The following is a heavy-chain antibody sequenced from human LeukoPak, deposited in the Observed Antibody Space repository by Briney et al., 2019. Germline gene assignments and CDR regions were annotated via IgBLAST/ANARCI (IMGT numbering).Heavy chain of an antibody. D-gene: IGHD6-19*01. CDR1: GGSISSYY. V-gene: IGHV4-4*07. CDR3: AGDSSPVAPYGFDI. CDR2: MYTSGST. Sequence: SETLSLTCTVSGGSISSYYWSWIRQPAGKGLEWIGRMYTSGSTNYNPSLKSRVTMSVDTSKNQFSLKLSSVTAADTAVYYCAGDSSPVAPYGFDIWGQGTMVTVSS. J-gene: IGHJ3*02.